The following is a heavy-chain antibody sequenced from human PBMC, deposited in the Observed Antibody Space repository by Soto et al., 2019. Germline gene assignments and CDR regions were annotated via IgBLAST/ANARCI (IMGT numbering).Heavy chain of an antibody. V-gene: IGHV1-2*04. D-gene: IGHD2-8*01. CDR3: SRGDSTDCSNGVCSFFYNHDMDV. Sequence: ASVKVSCKASGYSFTDYHIHGVRQAPGQGLEWLGRINPKSGGTSTAQKFQGWVTMTTDTSISPASMELTRLTSDDTAIYYCSRGDSTDCSNGVCSFFYNHDMDVWGQGTTVTVSS. CDR2: INPKSGGT. CDR1: GYSFTDYH. J-gene: IGHJ6*02.